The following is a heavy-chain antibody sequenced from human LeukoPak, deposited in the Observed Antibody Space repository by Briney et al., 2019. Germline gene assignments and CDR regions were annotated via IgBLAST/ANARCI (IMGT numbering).Heavy chain of an antibody. CDR3: AGAPAGSLEWLSPFDY. CDR2: IYASGST. CDR1: GGSISSSSYY. D-gene: IGHD3-3*01. V-gene: IGHV4-61*02. J-gene: IGHJ4*02. Sequence: PSETLSLTCTVSGGSISSSSYYWGWIRQPAGKGLEWIGRIYASGSTNYNPSLKSRVTISVDTSKNQLSLKLSSVTAADTAVYYCAGAPAGSLEWLSPFDYWGQGTLVTVSS.